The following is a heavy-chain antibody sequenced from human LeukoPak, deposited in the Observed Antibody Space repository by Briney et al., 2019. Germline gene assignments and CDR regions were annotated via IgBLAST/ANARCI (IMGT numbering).Heavy chain of an antibody. CDR1: GYTLSELS. V-gene: IGHV1-24*01. J-gene: IGHJ4*02. CDR2: FDPEDGET. D-gene: IGHD6-19*01. Sequence: ASVKVSCKVSGYTLSELSMHWVRQAPGKGLEWMGGFDPEDGETIYAQKFQGRVTISRDTFASTAYMELSSLRSEDTAVYYCARGPYSSGWYGCPDYWGQGTLVTVSS. CDR3: ARGPYSSGWYGCPDY.